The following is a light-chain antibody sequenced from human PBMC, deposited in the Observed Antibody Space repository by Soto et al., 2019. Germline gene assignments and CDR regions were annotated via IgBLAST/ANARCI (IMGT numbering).Light chain of an antibody. CDR1: SSDVGGYNY. CDR2: DVS. V-gene: IGLV2-14*01. CDR3: SSYTSSSLVV. J-gene: IGLJ2*01. Sequence: QSALTQPASVSGSPGQSITISCTGTSSDVGGYNYVSWYQQHPGKAPKLMIYDVSNRPSGVSNRFSGSKSSNTASLTISGLQAEDEADYYCSSYTSSSLVVFGGGTKVTVL.